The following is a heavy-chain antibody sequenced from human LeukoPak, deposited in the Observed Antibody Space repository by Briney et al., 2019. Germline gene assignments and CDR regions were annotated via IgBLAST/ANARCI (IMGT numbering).Heavy chain of an antibody. Sequence: SETLSLTCTVSGGSISSYYWSWIRQPPGKGLEWIGYIYYSGSTNYNPSLKSRVTISVDTSKNQFSLKLSSVTAADTAVYYCARLPMVLGLNWFDPWGQGTLVTVSS. CDR3: ARLPMVLGLNWFDP. J-gene: IGHJ5*02. CDR2: IYYSGST. CDR1: GGSISSYY. D-gene: IGHD3-10*01. V-gene: IGHV4-59*08.